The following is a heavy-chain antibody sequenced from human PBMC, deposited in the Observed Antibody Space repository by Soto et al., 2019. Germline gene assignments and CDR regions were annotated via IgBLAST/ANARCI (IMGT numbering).Heavy chain of an antibody. CDR1: GFTFGDYA. CDR3: TRDRYSYGTHYYYYYGMDV. CDR2: IRSKAYGGTT. J-gene: IGHJ6*02. D-gene: IGHD5-18*01. Sequence: GGSLRLSCTASGFTFGDYAMSWFRQAPGKGLEWVGFIRSKAYGGTTEYAAPVKGRFTISRDDSKSIAYLQMNSLKTEDTAVYYCTRDRYSYGTHYYYYYGMDVWGQGTTVTVSS. V-gene: IGHV3-49*03.